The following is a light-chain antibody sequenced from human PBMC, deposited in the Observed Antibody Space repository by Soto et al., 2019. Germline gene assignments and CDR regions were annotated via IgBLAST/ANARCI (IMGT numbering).Light chain of an antibody. V-gene: IGKV1-8*01. Sequence: AIRMTQSASSCAASALDRFTRSFRSSQGISSYLAWYQQKPGKAPKLLIYAASTLRSGVPSRFSVSGSGTDFTLTISNLQPEDFATSICQQSYGIHWSFGPGTKVDIK. J-gene: IGKJ1*01. CDR2: AAS. CDR1: QGISSY. CDR3: QQSYGIHWS.